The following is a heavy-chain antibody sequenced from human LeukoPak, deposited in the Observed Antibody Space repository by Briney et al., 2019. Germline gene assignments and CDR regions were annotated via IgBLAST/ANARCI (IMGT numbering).Heavy chain of an antibody. J-gene: IGHJ4*02. CDR1: GFTFSNYW. D-gene: IGHD3-10*01. CDR3: ARDRRYYGSGSSTDY. V-gene: IGHV3-7*04. CDR2: IRQDGGEK. Sequence: PGGSLRLSCAASGFTFSNYWMSWVRQAPGKGLEWVANIRQDGGEKYYVDSVKGRFTISRDNAKNSLYLQMNSLRVEDTAVYYCARDRRYYGSGSSTDYWGQGTLVTVSS.